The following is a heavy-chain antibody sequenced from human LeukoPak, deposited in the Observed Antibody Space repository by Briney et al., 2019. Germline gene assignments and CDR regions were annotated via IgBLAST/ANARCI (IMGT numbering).Heavy chain of an antibody. CDR3: ARSKSSPLPAYYYYYMDV. D-gene: IGHD2-15*01. CDR2: IIPIFGTA. V-gene: IGHV1-69*13. Sequence: SVKVSCKASGGTFSGYAISWVRQAPGQGLEWMGGIIPIFGTANYAQKFQGRVTITADESTSTAYMELSSLRSEDTAVYYCARSKSSPLPAYYYYYMDVWGKGTTVTVSS. J-gene: IGHJ6*03. CDR1: GGTFSGYA.